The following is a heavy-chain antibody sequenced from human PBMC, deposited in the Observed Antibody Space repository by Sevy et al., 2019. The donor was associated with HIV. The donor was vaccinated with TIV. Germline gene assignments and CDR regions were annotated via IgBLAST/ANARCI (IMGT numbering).Heavy chain of an antibody. CDR1: GFTFSSYS. V-gene: IGHV3-48*02. Sequence: GGSLRLSCAASGFTFSSYSMNWVRQAPGKGLEWVSYISSSSSTIYYADSVKGRFTISRDTAKNPLYLQMNSLRDEDTAVYYCARGQWFGEFVDYWGQGTLVTVSS. D-gene: IGHD3-10*01. J-gene: IGHJ4*02. CDR3: ARGQWFGEFVDY. CDR2: ISSSSSTI.